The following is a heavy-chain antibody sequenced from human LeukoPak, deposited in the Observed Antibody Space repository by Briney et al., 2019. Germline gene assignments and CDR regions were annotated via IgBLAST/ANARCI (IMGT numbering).Heavy chain of an antibody. Sequence: SETLSLTCAVSGYSINSGHYWGWIRQPPGKGLGWIGSIHHSGTTYYNPSLKSRVTISGDTSKNQLSLKLTSVTATDTAVYYCARAAAADPKNWFDPWGQGTLVTVSS. CDR2: IHHSGTT. CDR1: GYSINSGHY. CDR3: ARAAAADPKNWFDP. V-gene: IGHV4-38-2*01. D-gene: IGHD6-13*01. J-gene: IGHJ5*02.